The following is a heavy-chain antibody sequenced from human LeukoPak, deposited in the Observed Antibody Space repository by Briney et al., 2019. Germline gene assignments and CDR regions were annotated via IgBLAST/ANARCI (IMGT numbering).Heavy chain of an antibody. CDR3: AKGSDYYGSGNFDY. CDR2: ISYDGSNI. Sequence: GGSLRLSCAASGFTFSNYAMHWVRQAPGKGLEWVAVISYDGSNIFYADSVKGRFTISRDNSKNTLYLQMNSLRAEDTALYYCAKGSDYYGSGNFDYWGQGTLVTVSS. D-gene: IGHD3-10*01. V-gene: IGHV3-30-3*01. CDR1: GFTFSNYA. J-gene: IGHJ4*02.